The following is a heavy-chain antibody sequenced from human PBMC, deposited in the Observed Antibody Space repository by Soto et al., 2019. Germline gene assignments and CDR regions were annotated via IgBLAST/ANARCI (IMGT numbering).Heavy chain of an antibody. CDR3: ARALALELNLDY. D-gene: IGHD1-7*01. Sequence: ASVKVSCKASGGTFSSYAISWVRQAPGQGLEWMGGIIPIFGTANYAQKFQGRVTITADESTSTAYMELSSLRSEDTAVYYCARALALELNLDYWGQGTLVTVSS. J-gene: IGHJ4*02. V-gene: IGHV1-69*13. CDR1: GGTFSSYA. CDR2: IIPIFGTA.